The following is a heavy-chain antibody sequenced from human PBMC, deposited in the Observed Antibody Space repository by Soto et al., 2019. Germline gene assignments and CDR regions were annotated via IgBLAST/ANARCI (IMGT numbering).Heavy chain of an antibody. V-gene: IGHV4-34*01. D-gene: IGHD6-13*01. CDR2: INHSGST. Sequence: SETLSLTCAVYGGSFSGYYWTWIRQPPGKGLEWIGEINHSGSTNYNPSLKSRVIISVDTSRNQSSLKLTSVTATDTAMYYCARHSPLAAGGAFEFWGQGMMVTVSS. CDR3: ARHSPLAAGGAFEF. CDR1: GGSFSGYY. J-gene: IGHJ3*01.